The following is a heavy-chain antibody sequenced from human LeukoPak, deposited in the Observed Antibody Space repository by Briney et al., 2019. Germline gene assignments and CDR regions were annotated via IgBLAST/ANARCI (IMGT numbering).Heavy chain of an antibody. Sequence: SETLSLTCTVSGGSISSSSYYWGWIRQPPGKGLEWIGSIYYSGSTYYNPSLKSRVTISVDTSKNQFSLKLSSVTAADTAVYYCARDPGATEAFDIWGQGTMVTVSS. CDR2: IYYSGST. CDR3: ARDPGATEAFDI. CDR1: GGSISSSSYY. V-gene: IGHV4-39*07. D-gene: IGHD5-12*01. J-gene: IGHJ3*02.